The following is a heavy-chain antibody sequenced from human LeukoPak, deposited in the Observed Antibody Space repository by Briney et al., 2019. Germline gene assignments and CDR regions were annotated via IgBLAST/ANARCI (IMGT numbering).Heavy chain of an antibody. CDR3: ANHSDTAMVYAY. V-gene: IGHV3-23*01. J-gene: IGHJ4*02. Sequence: GGSLRLSCAASGFTFSSYAMSWVRQAPGKGLEWVSGISGSGSSTYYADSVKGRFTISRDNSKNTLNLQMNSLRAEDTAVYYCANHSDTAMVYAYWGQGTRVTVSS. CDR2: ISGSGSST. D-gene: IGHD5-18*01. CDR1: GFTFSSYA.